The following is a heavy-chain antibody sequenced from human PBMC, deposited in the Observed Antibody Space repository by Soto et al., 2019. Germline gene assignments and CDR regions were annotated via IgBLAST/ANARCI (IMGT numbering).Heavy chain of an antibody. CDR3: ARLYISSWYIL. D-gene: IGHD6-13*01. Sequence: QVQVVESGGGLVQPGGSLTLSCAASGFTFSDYYMAWIRQAPGKGLQWVTYISNSGSTTYYADSVKGRFTVSRDNTENSLYLHMSSLRAEDTAMYFCARLYISSWYILWGQGTLVNVSS. CDR1: GFTFSDYY. J-gene: IGHJ4*02. CDR2: ISNSGSTT. V-gene: IGHV3-11*01.